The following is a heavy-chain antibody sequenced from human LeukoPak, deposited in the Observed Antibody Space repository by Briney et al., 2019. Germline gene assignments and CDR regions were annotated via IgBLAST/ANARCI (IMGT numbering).Heavy chain of an antibody. Sequence: PSETLSLTCTVSGYSISSGYYWGWIRQPPGKGLEWIGSMYHSGSTYDNPSLKSRVTISVDTSKNQFSLKLSSVTAADTAVSYCARVDYGDSATYYYYMDVWGKGTTVTVSS. CDR2: MYHSGST. CDR3: ARVDYGDSATYYYYMDV. D-gene: IGHD4-17*01. J-gene: IGHJ6*03. CDR1: GYSISSGYY. V-gene: IGHV4-38-2*02.